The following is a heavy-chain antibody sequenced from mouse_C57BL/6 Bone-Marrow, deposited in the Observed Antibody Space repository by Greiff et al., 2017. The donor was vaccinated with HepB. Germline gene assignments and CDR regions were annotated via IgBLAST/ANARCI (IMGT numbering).Heavy chain of an antibody. Sequence: QVHVKQSGAELVKPGASVKISCKASGYAFSSYWMNWVKQRPGKGLEWIGQIYPGDGDTNYNGKFKGKATLTADKSSSTAYMQLSSLTSEDSAVYFCARRQLRLTWFAYWGQGTLVTVSA. D-gene: IGHD3-2*02. V-gene: IGHV1-80*01. CDR1: GYAFSSYW. J-gene: IGHJ3*01. CDR2: IYPGDGDT. CDR3: ARRQLRLTWFAY.